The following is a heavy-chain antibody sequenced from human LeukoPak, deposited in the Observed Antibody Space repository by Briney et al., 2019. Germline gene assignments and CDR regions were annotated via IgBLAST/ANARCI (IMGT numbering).Heavy chain of an antibody. Sequence: GGSLRLSCAASGFTLSHYWMTWVRQAPGKGLEWVANIKQDGSEQYYVDSVKGRFTISRDNAKNSLHLQMNSLRAEDTAVYYCARYAAMDVWGQGTTVTVS. CDR1: GFTLSHYW. CDR2: IKQDGSEQ. D-gene: IGHD2-15*01. CDR3: ARYAAMDV. V-gene: IGHV3-7*01. J-gene: IGHJ6*02.